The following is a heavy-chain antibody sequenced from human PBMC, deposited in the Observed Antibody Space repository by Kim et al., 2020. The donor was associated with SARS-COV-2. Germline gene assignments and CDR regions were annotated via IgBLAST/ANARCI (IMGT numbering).Heavy chain of an antibody. Sequence: SETLSLTCTVSGGSISSSSYYWGWIRQPPGKGLEWIGSIYYSGSTYYNPSLKSRVTISVDTSKNQFSLKLSSVTAADTAVYYCARGSHPVGGDYFNPKYSIDYWGQGTLVTVSS. CDR1: GGSISSSSYY. V-gene: IGHV4-39*07. CDR3: ARGSHPVGGDYFNPKYSIDY. J-gene: IGHJ4*02. CDR2: IYYSGST. D-gene: IGHD2-15*01.